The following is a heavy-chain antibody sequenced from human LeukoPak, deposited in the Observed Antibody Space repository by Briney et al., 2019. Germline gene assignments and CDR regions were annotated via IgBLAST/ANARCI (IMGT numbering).Heavy chain of an antibody. D-gene: IGHD3-22*01. V-gene: IGHV3-23*01. CDR2: FSGSGGST. CDR1: GFTFSSYA. Sequence: GGSLRLSCAASGFTFSSYAMSWVRQAPGKGLEWVSAFSGSGGSTYYADSVKGRSTISRDNSKNTLYLQMNSLRAEDTAVYYCAKDRATMIVETFDYWGQGTLVTVSS. CDR3: AKDRATMIVETFDY. J-gene: IGHJ4*02.